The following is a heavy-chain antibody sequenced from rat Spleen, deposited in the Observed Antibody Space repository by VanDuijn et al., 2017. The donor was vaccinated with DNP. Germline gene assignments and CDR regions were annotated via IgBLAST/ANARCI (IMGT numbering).Heavy chain of an antibody. D-gene: IGHD1-9*01. CDR1: GFTFSDYY. J-gene: IGHJ2*01. Sequence: EVQLVESGGGLVQPGRSLKLSCAASGFTFSDYYMAWVRQAPKKGLEWVASISYEGSSTYYGDSVKGRFTISRDNAKSTLYLQMNSLRSEDTATYYGARLTTGITPYYVDYWGQGVMVTVSS. CDR3: ARLTTGITPYYVDY. CDR2: ISYEGSST. V-gene: IGHV5-22*01.